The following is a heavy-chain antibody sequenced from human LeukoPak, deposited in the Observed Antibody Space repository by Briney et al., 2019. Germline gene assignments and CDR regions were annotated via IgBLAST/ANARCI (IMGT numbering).Heavy chain of an antibody. CDR1: GGTFSNYP. CDR2: IIPIFGTA. CDR3: ARPYSSGRDYGMDV. D-gene: IGHD6-25*01. Sequence: SVKVSCKASGGTFSNYPISWVRQAPGQGPEWMGGIIPIFGTANYAQKFQGRVTTTADESTSTAYMELSSLRSEDTAVYYCARPYSSGRDYGMDVWGQGTTVTVSS. V-gene: IGHV1-69*13. J-gene: IGHJ6*02.